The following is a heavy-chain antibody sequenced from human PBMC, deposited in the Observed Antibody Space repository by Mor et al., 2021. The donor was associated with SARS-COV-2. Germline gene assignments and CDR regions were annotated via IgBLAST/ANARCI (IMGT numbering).Heavy chain of an antibody. CDR2: INHSAST. V-gene: IGHV4-34*01. CDR3: ARGYYDFWSGYYTSRYWFDP. Sequence: LGEINHSASTKYNPSLKSRVTISVDTSKNQFSLKLSSVTAADTAVYYCARGYYDFWSGYYTSRYWFDPWGQGTLVTVSS. J-gene: IGHJ5*02. D-gene: IGHD3-3*01.